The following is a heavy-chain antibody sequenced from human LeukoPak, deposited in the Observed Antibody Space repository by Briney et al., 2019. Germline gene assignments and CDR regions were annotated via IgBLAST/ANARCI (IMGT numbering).Heavy chain of an antibody. Sequence: GGSLRLSCAASGFTFSSYAMHWVRQAPGKGLEWVAVISYDGSNKYYADSVKGRFTISRDNSKNTLYLQMNSLRAEDTAVYYCARDLAAYGDYAYYWGQGTLVTVSS. CDR2: ISYDGSNK. CDR3: ARDLAAYGDYAYY. CDR1: GFTFSSYA. V-gene: IGHV3-30-3*01. D-gene: IGHD4-17*01. J-gene: IGHJ4*02.